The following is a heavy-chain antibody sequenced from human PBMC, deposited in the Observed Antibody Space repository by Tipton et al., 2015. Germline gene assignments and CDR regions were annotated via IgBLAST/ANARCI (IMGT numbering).Heavy chain of an antibody. Sequence: TLSLTCTVSGGSITRSPYYWGWVRQPPGKGLEWIGSVYYSGSAYYSPSLKSRLIISLDTSKNHFSLKLSSVTAADTAVYYCRGDWSTSYYYGMDVWGQGTTVTVS. D-gene: IGHD2-21*02. V-gene: IGHV4-39*02. J-gene: IGHJ6*02. CDR3: RGDWSTSYYYGMDV. CDR1: GGSITRSPYY. CDR2: VYYSGSA.